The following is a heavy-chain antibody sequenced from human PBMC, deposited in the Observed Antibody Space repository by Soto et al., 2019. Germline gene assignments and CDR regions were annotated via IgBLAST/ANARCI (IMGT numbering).Heavy chain of an antibody. CDR2: IGGSGGNR. Sequence: DVQLLESGGGLVQPGGSLRLSCAASGFTFNAYAMPWVRQAPGKGLEWVAAIGGSGGNRYYAGSVRGRFTISRDNSKDTVELQMNSLRVEDTAVYYCARVASDYINSVDHWGQGILGSVSS. V-gene: IGHV3-23*01. CDR1: GFTFNAYA. J-gene: IGHJ4*02. D-gene: IGHD4-4*01. CDR3: ARVASDYINSVDH.